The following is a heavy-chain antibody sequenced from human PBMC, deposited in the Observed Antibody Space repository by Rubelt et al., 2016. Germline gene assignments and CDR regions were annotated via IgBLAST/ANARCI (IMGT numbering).Heavy chain of an antibody. CDR3: AKDPTAGYSSGWYGDN. V-gene: IGHV3-48*01. J-gene: IGHJ4*02. CDR2: ISSSSSSI. D-gene: IGHD6-19*01. Sequence: EWVSYISSSSSSIYYADSVKGRFTISRDNSKNTLYLQMNSLRAEDTAVYYCAKDPTAGYSSGWYGDNWGQGTLVTVSS.